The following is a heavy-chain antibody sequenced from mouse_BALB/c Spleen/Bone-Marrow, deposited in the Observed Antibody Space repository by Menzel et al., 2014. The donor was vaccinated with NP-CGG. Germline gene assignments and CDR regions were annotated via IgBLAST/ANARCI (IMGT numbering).Heavy chain of an antibody. CDR1: GYTFTSYR. CDR2: IYPSDSYT. Sequence: QVHLQQPGTDLVRPGASVKLSCKASGYTFTSYRINWVKQRPGQGLEWIGNIYPSDSYTNYNQKFKDKATLTVDKSSSTAYMHLSSPTSEDSAVYYCTRDDGGFAYWGQGTLVTVSA. CDR3: TRDDGGFAY. D-gene: IGHD1-1*02. V-gene: IGHV1-69*02. J-gene: IGHJ3*01.